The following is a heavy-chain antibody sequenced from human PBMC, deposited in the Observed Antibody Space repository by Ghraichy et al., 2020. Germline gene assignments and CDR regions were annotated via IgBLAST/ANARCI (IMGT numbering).Heavy chain of an antibody. D-gene: IGHD2-15*01. CDR3: ARDPGYCSGGRCFGDAFDI. CDR1: GFTFISYD. V-gene: IGHV3-21*01. J-gene: IGHJ3*02. Sequence: GSLRLSCAASGFTFISYDMNWVRQAPGKGLELVSYISSSSSYIYYADSVEGRFTISRDNDKNSLFLQMNSLRAEDTAVYYCARDPGYCSGGRCFGDAFDIWGQGTMVTVSS. CDR2: ISSSSSYI.